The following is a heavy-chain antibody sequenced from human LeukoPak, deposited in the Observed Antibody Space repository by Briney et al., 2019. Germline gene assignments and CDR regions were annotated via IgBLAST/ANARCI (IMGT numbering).Heavy chain of an antibody. V-gene: IGHV3-48*03. D-gene: IGHD3-10*02. CDR2: ISSSGSTV. J-gene: IGHJ6*04. CDR1: GFTFSSYA. Sequence: GGSLRLSCAASGFTFSSYAMSWVRQAPGKGLEWVSYISSSGSTVYYADSVKGRFTISRDNAKNSLYLQMNSLRAEDTAVYYCAELGITMIGGAWGKGTTVTISS. CDR3: AELGITMIGGA.